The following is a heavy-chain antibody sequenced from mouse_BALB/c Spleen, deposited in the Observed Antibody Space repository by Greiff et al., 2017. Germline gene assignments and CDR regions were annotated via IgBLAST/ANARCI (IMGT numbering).Heavy chain of an antibody. CDR1: GFTLSSYY. J-gene: IGHJ2*01. V-gene: IGHV5-6-2*01. Sequence: EVQLVESGGGLVKLGGSLKLSCAASGFTLSSYYMSWVRQTPEKRLELVAAINSNGGSTYYPDTVKGRFTISRDNAKNTLYLQMSSLKSEDTALYYCASYPVYYVNYPYYFDYWGQGTTLAVSS. D-gene: IGHD2-1*01. CDR2: INSNGGST. CDR3: ASYPVYYVNYPYYFDY.